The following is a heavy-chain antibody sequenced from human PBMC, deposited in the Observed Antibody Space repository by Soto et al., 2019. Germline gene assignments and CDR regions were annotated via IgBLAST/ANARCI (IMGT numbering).Heavy chain of an antibody. D-gene: IGHD4-4*01. CDR1: GFTFSSYA. V-gene: IGHV3-30-3*01. CDR3: ARDFKMTTVTYYYYGMDV. Sequence: AGGSLRLSCAASGFTFSSYAMHWVRQAPGKGLEWVAVISYDGSNKYYADSVKGRFTISRDNSKNTLYLQMNSLRAEDTAVYYCARDFKMTTVTYYYYGMDVWGQGTTVTVSS. CDR2: ISYDGSNK. J-gene: IGHJ6*02.